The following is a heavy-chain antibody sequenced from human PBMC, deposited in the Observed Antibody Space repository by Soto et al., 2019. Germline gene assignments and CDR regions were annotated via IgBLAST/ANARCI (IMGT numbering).Heavy chain of an antibody. Sequence: EVQLLESGGGLVQPGGSLRLSCAASGFTSSNYAMSWVRQAPGKGLEWVSSISHTGGTTYYADSVKGRFTISRDNSKNTLYLQMNSQRAEDTAVYFCVKNQGSAWYFDYWGQGTLVTVSS. CDR3: VKNQGSAWYFDY. V-gene: IGHV3-23*01. J-gene: IGHJ4*02. D-gene: IGHD6-19*01. CDR2: ISHTGGTT. CDR1: GFTSSNYA.